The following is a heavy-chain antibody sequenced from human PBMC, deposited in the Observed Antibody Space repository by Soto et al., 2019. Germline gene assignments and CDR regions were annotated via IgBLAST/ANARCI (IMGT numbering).Heavy chain of an antibody. D-gene: IGHD2-8*01. CDR2: INPGGTNI. CDR1: GFTFSSYW. J-gene: IGHJ4*02. Sequence: EEQLVESGGGLVQPGGSLRLSCAASGFTFSSYWMRWVRQAPGKGLVWVSRINPGGTNIDCADSVKGRFTISRDNAKNTVYLQVDGLRGDDTAKYFCARVPIGKYGVWNYWGQGTLVTVSS. V-gene: IGHV3-74*01. CDR3: ARVPIGKYGVWNY.